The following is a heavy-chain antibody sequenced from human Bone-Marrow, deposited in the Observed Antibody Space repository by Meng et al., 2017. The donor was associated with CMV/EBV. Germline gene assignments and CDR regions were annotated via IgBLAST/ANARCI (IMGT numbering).Heavy chain of an antibody. CDR3: ARGGVGYSSFFDC. CDR2: IYYTGST. D-gene: IGHD6-19*01. CDR1: GGSISSSNYY. Sequence: SETLSLTCSVSGGSISSSNYYWDWIRQPPGKGLEWIGTIYYTGSTYYKMSLKSRVTISVDTSKNQFSLRLSSVTAADTAVYYCARGGVGYSSFFDCWGQGTLVTVSS. V-gene: IGHV4-39*07. J-gene: IGHJ4*02.